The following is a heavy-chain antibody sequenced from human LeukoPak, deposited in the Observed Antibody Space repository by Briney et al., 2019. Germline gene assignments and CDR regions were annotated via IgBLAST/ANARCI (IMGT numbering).Heavy chain of an antibody. CDR3: ARNPIDCSGTSCPLPEDWFDP. Sequence: GESLKISCKGSGYSFTSYWIGWVRQMPGKGLEWMGIIYPGDSDTRYSPSFQGQVTISADKSISTAYLQWSSLKASDTAMYYCARNPIDCSGTSCPLPEDWFDPWGQGTLVTVSS. J-gene: IGHJ5*02. V-gene: IGHV5-51*03. D-gene: IGHD2-2*01. CDR1: GYSFTSYW. CDR2: IYPGDSDT.